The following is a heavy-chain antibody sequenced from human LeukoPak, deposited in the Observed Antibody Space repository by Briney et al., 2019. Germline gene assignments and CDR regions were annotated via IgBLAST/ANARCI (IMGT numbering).Heavy chain of an antibody. CDR1: GYTFTSYD. V-gene: IGHV1-8*01. CDR3: ARAGSSGSYYYYMDV. Sequence: GASVKVSCKASGYTFTSYDINWVRQATGQGLEWMGWMNPNSGNTGYTQKFQGRVTMTRNTSIRTAYMELSSLRSEDTAVYYCARAGSSGSYYYYMDVWGKGTTVTVSS. CDR2: MNPNSGNT. D-gene: IGHD3-10*01. J-gene: IGHJ6*03.